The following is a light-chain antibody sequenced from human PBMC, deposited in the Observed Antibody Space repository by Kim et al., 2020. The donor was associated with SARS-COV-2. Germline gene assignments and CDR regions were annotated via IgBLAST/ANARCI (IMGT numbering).Light chain of an antibody. CDR3: QVWDSSSDHVV. J-gene: IGLJ2*01. V-gene: IGLV3-21*04. Sequence: PGKTARITCGGNNIGSKSVHWYQQKPGQAPVLVIYYDSDRPSGIPERFSGSNSGNTATLTISRVEAGDEADYYCQVWDSSSDHVVFGGGTQLTV. CDR1: NIGSKS. CDR2: YDS.